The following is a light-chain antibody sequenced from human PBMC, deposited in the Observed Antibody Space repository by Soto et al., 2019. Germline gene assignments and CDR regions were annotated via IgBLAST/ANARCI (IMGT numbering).Light chain of an antibody. V-gene: IGKV3-11*01. J-gene: IGKJ5*01. CDR1: QSVNRD. CDR2: DAS. Sequence: EIVLTQSPATLSLSPGERATLSCRASQSVNRDLAWYQQKLGQAPRLLIYDASKRATGIPARFSGSGSGTDFTLTISSLEPEDFAVYYCHQRSHWPPGSTFGQATRLEIK. CDR3: HQRSHWPPGST.